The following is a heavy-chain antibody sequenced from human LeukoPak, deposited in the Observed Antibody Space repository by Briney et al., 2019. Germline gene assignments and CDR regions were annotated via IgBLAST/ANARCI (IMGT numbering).Heavy chain of an antibody. CDR2: ISAYNGYT. CDR3: ARVGWNYEGLIDY. D-gene: IGHD1-7*01. Sequence: GASVKVSCKASGYTFTNFPIGWVRQAPGQGLEWMGWISAYNGYTKYAPSLQGRVTMTTDTSTSTAYMQLRSLRSDDTAMYYCARVGWNYEGLIDYWGQGTLVTVSS. V-gene: IGHV1-18*01. CDR1: GYTFTNFP. J-gene: IGHJ4*02.